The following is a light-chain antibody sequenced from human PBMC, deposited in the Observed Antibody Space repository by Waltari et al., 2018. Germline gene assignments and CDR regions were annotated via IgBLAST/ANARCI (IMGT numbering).Light chain of an antibody. Sequence: DIQMTQSPSSLSASVGDRVTITCQASQNINNHLNWYQQKPGRAPKVRIYDAVNLVTGVPSRFSGRQSETDFTFTIINLQPEDAATYYCQEYDNVPRWTFGQGTKVEIK. J-gene: IGKJ1*01. V-gene: IGKV1-33*01. CDR2: DAV. CDR3: QEYDNVPRWT. CDR1: QNINNH.